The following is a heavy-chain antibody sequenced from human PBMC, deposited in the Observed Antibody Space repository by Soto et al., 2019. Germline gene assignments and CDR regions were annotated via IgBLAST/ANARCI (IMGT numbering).Heavy chain of an antibody. D-gene: IGHD3-22*01. CDR1: GGTFSSYA. Sequence: ASVKVSCKASGGTFSSYAISWVRQAPGQGLEWMGGIIPIFGTANYAQKFQGRVTITADESTSTAYMELSSLRSEDTAVYYCAVARYYDSSGYYRFYYYYGMDVWGQGTTVTVSS. CDR2: IIPIFGTA. J-gene: IGHJ6*02. CDR3: AVARYYDSSGYYRFYYYYGMDV. V-gene: IGHV1-69*13.